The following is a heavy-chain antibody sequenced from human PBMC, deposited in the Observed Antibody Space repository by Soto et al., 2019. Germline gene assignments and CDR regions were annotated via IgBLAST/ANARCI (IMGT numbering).Heavy chain of an antibody. CDR1: GGTFSSYA. CDR2: IIPIFGTA. Sequence: ASVKVSCKASGGTFSSYAISWVRQAPGQGLEWMGGIIPIFGTANYAQKFQGRVTITADKSTSTAYMELSSLRSEDTAVYYCARSLGEYCSSTSCYKGRYYYYGMDVWGQGTTVTV. V-gene: IGHV1-69*06. D-gene: IGHD2-2*02. CDR3: ARSLGEYCSSTSCYKGRYYYYGMDV. J-gene: IGHJ6*02.